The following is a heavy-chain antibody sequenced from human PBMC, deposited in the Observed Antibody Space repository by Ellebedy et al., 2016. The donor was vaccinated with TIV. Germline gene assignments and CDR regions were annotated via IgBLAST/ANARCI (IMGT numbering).Heavy chain of an antibody. CDR3: AKARGSSVIDYNYFGMDV. CDR1: GFTVSNNY. Sequence: GESLKISCAASGFTVSNNYLSWVRQAPGKGLEWVSGIGDTAHNTYYVDSVKGRFTISRDNSGNTLYLQMNSLRAEDTAVYYCAKARGSSVIDYNYFGMDVWGQGTTVTVSS. V-gene: IGHV3-23*01. J-gene: IGHJ6*02. CDR2: IGDTAHNT. D-gene: IGHD2-21*01.